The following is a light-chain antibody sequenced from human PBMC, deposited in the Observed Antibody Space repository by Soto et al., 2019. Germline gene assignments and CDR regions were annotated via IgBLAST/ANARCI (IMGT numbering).Light chain of an antibody. CDR1: SSDVGGYNY. Sequence: QSVLTQPPSASGSPGQSVTISCTGTSSDVGGYNYVSWYQQHPGKAPKLMIYEVSKRPSRVPDRFSGSKSGNTASLTVSGLQAEDEADYYCSSYAGSNFVVFGGGTKLTVL. CDR3: SSYAGSNFVV. V-gene: IGLV2-8*01. J-gene: IGLJ2*01. CDR2: EVS.